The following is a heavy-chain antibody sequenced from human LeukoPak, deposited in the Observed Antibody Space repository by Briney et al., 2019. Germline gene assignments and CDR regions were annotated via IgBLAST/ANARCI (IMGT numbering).Heavy chain of an antibody. J-gene: IGHJ3*02. CDR3: TRRNWGLGAFDI. D-gene: IGHD7-27*01. CDR2: IFASTNT. V-gene: IGHV4-4*07. Sequence: SETLSLTCTVSGGSISSYYWSWIRQPAGKGLEWIGQIFASTNTIYNPSLKSRVTISLDTSKNQFFLNLTSVTAADTAIYFCTRRNWGLGAFDIWGQGTLVAVSS. CDR1: GGSISSYY.